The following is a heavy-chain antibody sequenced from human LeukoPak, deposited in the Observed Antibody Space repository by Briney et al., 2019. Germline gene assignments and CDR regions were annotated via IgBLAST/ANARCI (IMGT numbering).Heavy chain of an antibody. V-gene: IGHV3-49*03. CDR1: GFSFGVYA. CDR2: FRSKGYGGKI. Sequence: GRSLRLSCTGSGFSFGVYAMSWFRQATGKGLEWVGFFRSKGYGGKIQFATSVEAIFTISSDDSKSIAYLPMSSLKTEDTAVYYCARSICSSDCSRPASNYYFDSWGQGTLVIVSS. D-gene: IGHD2-21*02. J-gene: IGHJ4*02. CDR3: ARSICSSDCSRPASNYYFDS.